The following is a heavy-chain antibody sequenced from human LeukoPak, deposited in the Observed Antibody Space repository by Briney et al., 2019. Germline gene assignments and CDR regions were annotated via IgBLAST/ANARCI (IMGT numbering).Heavy chain of an antibody. Sequence: PSETLSLTCAVYGGSFSGYYWGWIRQPPGKGLQWIGSIYHSGSTYYNPSLKSRVTISVDTSKNQLSLKLSSVTAADTAVYYCTRGGAYKPFDYWGQGTLVTVSS. D-gene: IGHD5-24*01. CDR2: IYHSGST. J-gene: IGHJ4*02. CDR3: TRGGAYKPFDY. V-gene: IGHV4-38-2*01. CDR1: GGSFSGYY.